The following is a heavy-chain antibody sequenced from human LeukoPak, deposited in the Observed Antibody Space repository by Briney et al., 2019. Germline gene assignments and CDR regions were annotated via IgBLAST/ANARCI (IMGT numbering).Heavy chain of an antibody. CDR1: GFTFSSYS. V-gene: IGHV3-48*01. CDR2: ISSSSSTI. D-gene: IGHD3-10*01. CDR3: ARDGSASLGWFDP. Sequence: GGSLRLSCAASGFTFSSYSMNWVRQAPGKGLEWVSYISSSSSTIYYADSVKGRFTISRDNAKNSLYLQMNSLRAEDTAVYYCARDGSASLGWFDPWGQGTLVTVSS. J-gene: IGHJ5*02.